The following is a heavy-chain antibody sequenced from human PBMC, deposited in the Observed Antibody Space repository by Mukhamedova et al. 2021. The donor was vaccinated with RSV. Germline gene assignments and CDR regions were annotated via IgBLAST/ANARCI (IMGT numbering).Heavy chain of an antibody. V-gene: IGHV3-13*01. D-gene: IGHD3-3*01. J-gene: IGHJ4*02. CDR3: ARSHAIAARSGYYPMFDY. Sequence: GTVGDTYYPGSVKGRFTISRANAKNSLYLQVNSLRAGDTAVYYCARSHAIAARSGYYPMFDYWGQGTLVTVSS. CDR2: GTVGDT.